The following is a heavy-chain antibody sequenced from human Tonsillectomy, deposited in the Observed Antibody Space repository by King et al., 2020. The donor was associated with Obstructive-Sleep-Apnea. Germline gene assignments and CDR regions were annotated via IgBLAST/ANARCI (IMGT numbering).Heavy chain of an antibody. CDR2: ISYDGSNK. CDR1: VFTFSSYG. V-gene: IGHV3-30*18. Sequence: VQLVESGGGVVQPGRSLRLSCAASVFTFSSYGMHWVRPAPRKGLAWVAVISYDGSNKYYADSVKGRFTISRDNSKNTLYLQMNSLRAEDTAVYYCAKDRRGVVVAATPGQDYWGQGTLVTVSS. D-gene: IGHD2-15*01. J-gene: IGHJ4*02. CDR3: AKDRRGVVVAATPGQDY.